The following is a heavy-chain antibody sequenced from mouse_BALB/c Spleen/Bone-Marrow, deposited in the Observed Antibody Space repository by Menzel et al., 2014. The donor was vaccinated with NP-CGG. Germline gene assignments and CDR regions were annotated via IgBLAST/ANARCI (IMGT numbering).Heavy chain of an antibody. CDR1: GYTFTCYW. Sequence: QVQLQQPGAELVKPGASVKLSCKASGYTFTCYWMHWVKPRPGQGLEWIGEINPSNGRTNYNEKFKSKATLTVDKSSSTAYMQLSSLTSEDSAVYYCARGTFDYWGQGTTLTVSS. CDR2: INPSNGRT. J-gene: IGHJ2*01. V-gene: IGHV1S81*02. CDR3: ARGTFDY.